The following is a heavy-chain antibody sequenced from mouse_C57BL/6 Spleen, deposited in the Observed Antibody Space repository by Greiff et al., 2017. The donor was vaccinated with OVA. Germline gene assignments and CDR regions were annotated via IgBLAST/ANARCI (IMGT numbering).Heavy chain of an antibody. Sequence: VQLQQSGAELVRPGASVTLSCKASGYTFTDYEMHWVKQTPVHGLEWIGAIDPETGGTAYNQKFKGKAILTADKSSSTAYLELSRLTSEDSAVYYCTGKPDCDEWYFDVWGTGTTVTVSS. V-gene: IGHV1-15*01. D-gene: IGHD2-4*01. CDR3: TGKPDCDEWYFDV. CDR2: IDPETGGT. CDR1: GYTFTDYE. J-gene: IGHJ1*03.